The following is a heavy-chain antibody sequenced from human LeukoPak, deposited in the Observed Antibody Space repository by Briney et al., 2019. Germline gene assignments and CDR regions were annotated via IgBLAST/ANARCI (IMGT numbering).Heavy chain of an antibody. CDR3: AREKVLRYFDWLLSGAFDI. D-gene: IGHD3-9*01. CDR1: GYTFTSYG. Sequence: ASVKVSCKASGYTFTSYGISWVRQAPGQGLEWMGWISAYNGNTNYAQKLQGRVTMTTDTSTSTAYMELRSLGSDDTAVYYCAREKVLRYFDWLLSGAFDIWGQGTMVTVSS. V-gene: IGHV1-18*01. J-gene: IGHJ3*02. CDR2: ISAYNGNT.